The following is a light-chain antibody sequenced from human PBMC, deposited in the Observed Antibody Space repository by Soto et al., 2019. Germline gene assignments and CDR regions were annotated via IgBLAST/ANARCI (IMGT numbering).Light chain of an antibody. CDR1: SSDVGGYNY. CDR3: SSYTSSSTLYG. Sequence: QSALTQPASVSRSPGQSITISCTGTSSDVGGYNYVSWYQQHPGKAPKLMIYDVSNRPSGVSNRFSGSKSGNTASLTISGLQAEDEADYYCSSYTSSSTLYGFGTGTKVTVL. V-gene: IGLV2-14*01. CDR2: DVS. J-gene: IGLJ1*01.